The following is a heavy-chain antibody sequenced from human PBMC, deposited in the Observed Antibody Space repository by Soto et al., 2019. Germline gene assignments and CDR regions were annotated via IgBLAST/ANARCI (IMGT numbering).Heavy chain of an antibody. CDR3: ARTDSRPQDFDY. V-gene: IGHV1-18*01. J-gene: IGHJ4*02. CDR1: GYTFTSYG. CDR2: ISTYNGNT. Sequence: QVQLVQSGAEVKKPGASVKVSCKASGYTFTSYGITWVRQAPGQGLEWMGWISTYNGNTNYAQELQGRVTMTTYTSTSTAYMELRSLRSDDTAVYYCARTDSRPQDFDYWGQGTLVTVSS. D-gene: IGHD6-13*01.